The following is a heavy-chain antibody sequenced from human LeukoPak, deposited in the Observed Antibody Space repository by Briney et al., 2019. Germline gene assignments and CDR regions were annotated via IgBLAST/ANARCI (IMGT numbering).Heavy chain of an antibody. J-gene: IGHJ4*02. CDR2: IWYDGRDK. Sequence: GGSLRLSCAASGFTFSGCGMHWVRQAPGKGLEWVAFIWYDGRDKYYADSVKGQFTISRDNSKNTLYLQMNSLRAEDTAVYYCAKDLYSYGSYFDYWGQGTLVTVSS. D-gene: IGHD5-18*01. CDR3: AKDLYSYGSYFDY. CDR1: GFTFSGCG. V-gene: IGHV3-30*02.